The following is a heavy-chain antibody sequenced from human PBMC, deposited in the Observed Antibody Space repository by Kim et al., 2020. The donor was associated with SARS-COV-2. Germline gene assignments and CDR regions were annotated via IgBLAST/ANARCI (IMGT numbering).Heavy chain of an antibody. J-gene: IGHJ6*02. CDR1: GLTVSSNY. V-gene: IGHV3-53*01. Sequence: GGSLRLSCAASGLTVSSNYMSWVRQAPGKGLEWGSVIYSGGSTYYADSVKGRFTISRDNSKNTLYLQMNSLRAEDTAVYYCARDRGSGSEYYYYGMDVWGQGTTVTVSS. CDR2: IYSGGST. CDR3: ARDRGSGSEYYYYGMDV. D-gene: IGHD3-10*01.